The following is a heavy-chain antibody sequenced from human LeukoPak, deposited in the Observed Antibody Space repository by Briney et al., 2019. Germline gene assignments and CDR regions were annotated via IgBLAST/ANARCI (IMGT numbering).Heavy chain of an antibody. V-gene: IGHV4-38-2*01. D-gene: IGHD5-24*01. CDR2: IHHGGNR. J-gene: IGHJ3*02. CDR3: ATRFYNSSRLNAFDI. Sequence: SETLSLSCGVSGSSITSDYYWDWIRQSPEKGLEWIGTIHHGGNRIYNPSLLTRLTMSVDTSNNHFSLRLHSVTAADTAMYYCATRFYNSSRLNAFDIWGCRAMVIVSS. CDR1: GSSITSDYY.